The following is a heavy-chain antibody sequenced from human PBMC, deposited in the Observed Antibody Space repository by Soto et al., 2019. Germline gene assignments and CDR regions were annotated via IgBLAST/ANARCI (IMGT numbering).Heavy chain of an antibody. CDR1: GGPLNSYY. V-gene: IGHV4-59*08. CDR3: ARFNWYFDL. CDR2: IYYSGST. J-gene: IGHJ2*01. Sequence: SEPLPLTCTVPGGPLNSYYWSWIRQPPGKGLEWIGYIYYSGSTNYNPSLKSRVTISVDTSKNQFSLKLSSVTAADTAVYYCARFNWYFDLWGRGTLVTV.